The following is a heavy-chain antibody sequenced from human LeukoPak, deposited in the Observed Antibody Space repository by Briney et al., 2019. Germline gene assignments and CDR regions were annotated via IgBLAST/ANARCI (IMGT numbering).Heavy chain of an antibody. CDR2: INPNSGGT. Sequence: ASVKVSCKASGYTFTGYYTHWVRQAPGQGLEWMGWINPNSGGTNYAQKFQGWVTMTRDTSISTAYMELSRLRSDDTAVYYCARANHFDWFKPTSIYFDYWGQGTLVTVSS. D-gene: IGHD3-9*01. J-gene: IGHJ4*02. V-gene: IGHV1-2*04. CDR3: ARANHFDWFKPTSIYFDY. CDR1: GYTFTGYY.